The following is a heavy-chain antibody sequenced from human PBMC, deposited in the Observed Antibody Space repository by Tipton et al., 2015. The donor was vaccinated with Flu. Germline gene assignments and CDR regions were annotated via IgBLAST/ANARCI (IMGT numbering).Heavy chain of an antibody. CDR3: ARKAGGYDK. J-gene: IGHJ4*02. CDR2: IYPGDADT. CDR1: GYSFRDYW. Sequence: QLVQSGAEVKKPGEPLKISCKGSGYSFRDYWIAWVRQLPGKGLEWMGIIYPGDADTRYRPSFQGQVTFSADTSTSTAYLQWASRKAADTAMYFCARKAGGYDKWGQGTLVSVSS. D-gene: IGHD3-9*01. V-gene: IGHV5-51*03.